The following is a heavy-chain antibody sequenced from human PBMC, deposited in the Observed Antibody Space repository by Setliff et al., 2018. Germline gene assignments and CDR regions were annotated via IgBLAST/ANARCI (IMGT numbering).Heavy chain of an antibody. Sequence: PGGSLRLSCAASGFTFSIYSINWVRQAPGKGLEWISYISSGSNSIYYADSVKGRFTISRDNARNSLYLQMDRLRPEDTAVYYCARALGGNYFDYWGPGILVTVSS. J-gene: IGHJ4*02. D-gene: IGHD2-15*01. CDR1: GFTFSIYS. CDR2: ISSGSNSI. V-gene: IGHV3-48*01. CDR3: ARALGGNYFDY.